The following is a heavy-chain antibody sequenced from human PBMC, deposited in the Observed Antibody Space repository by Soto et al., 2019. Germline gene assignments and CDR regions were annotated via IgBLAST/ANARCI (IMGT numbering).Heavy chain of an antibody. V-gene: IGHV1-2*04. CDR3: ARECIAVAAYYYFDIDS. CDR2: INPNSGGT. D-gene: IGHD6-19*01. CDR1: GYTFTGYY. J-gene: IGHJ6*02. Sequence: ASVKVSCKASGYTFTGYYMHWVRQAPGQGLEWMGWINPNSGGTNYAQKFQGWVTMTRDTSISTAYMELSRLRSDDTAVYYCARECIAVAAYYYFDIDSWGQGPTVTVS.